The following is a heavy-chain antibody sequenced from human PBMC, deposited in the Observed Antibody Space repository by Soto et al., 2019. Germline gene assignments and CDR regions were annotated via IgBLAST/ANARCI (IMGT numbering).Heavy chain of an antibody. Sequence: GGSLRLSCAASGFTFSHYAMTWVRQAPGKGLEWVSSVSGRGGSTKYADSVKDRFTISRDNPKNTLYLQMNSLRAEDTAIYYCAKDSTVTTSLYFYYYGFDVWGQGTTVTV. CDR3: AKDSTVTTSLYFYYYGFDV. J-gene: IGHJ6*02. CDR2: VSGRGGST. D-gene: IGHD4-17*01. CDR1: GFTFSHYA. V-gene: IGHV3-23*01.